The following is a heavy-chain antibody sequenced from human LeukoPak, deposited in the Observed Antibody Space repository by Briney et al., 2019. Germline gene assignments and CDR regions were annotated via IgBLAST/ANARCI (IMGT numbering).Heavy chain of an antibody. CDR2: IYYRGST. D-gene: IGHD3-10*01. V-gene: IGHV4-59*12. CDR1: VDSISRYY. CDR3: ARRLVWFGELSPGRFDY. J-gene: IGHJ4*02. Sequence: SETLSLTCTLPVDSISRYYGSWIRQPPGKGREWIGYIYYRGSTNYNPSLKSRVTISVDTSKNQFSLKLSSVTAADTAVYYCARRLVWFGELSPGRFDYWGQGTLVTVSS.